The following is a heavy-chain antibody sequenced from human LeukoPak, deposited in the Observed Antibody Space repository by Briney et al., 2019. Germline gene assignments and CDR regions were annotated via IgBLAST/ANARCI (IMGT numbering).Heavy chain of an antibody. Sequence: GGSLRLSCAASGFTFSSYAMSWVRHAPGKGLEWVSAISGSGGSTYYADSVKGRFTISRDNSKNTLYLQMNSLRAEDTAVYYCAKIHTDLWFGKSYNDYWGQGTLVTVSS. CDR3: AKIHTDLWFGKSYNDY. J-gene: IGHJ4*02. V-gene: IGHV3-23*01. CDR1: GFTFSSYA. D-gene: IGHD3-10*01. CDR2: ISGSGGST.